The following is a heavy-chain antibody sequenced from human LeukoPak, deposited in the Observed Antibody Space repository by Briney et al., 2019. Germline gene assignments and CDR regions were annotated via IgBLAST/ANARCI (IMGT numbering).Heavy chain of an antibody. J-gene: IGHJ3*02. CDR3: ARDQQGGEHEGPEWLLWNDAFDT. CDR2: ISAYNGNT. V-gene: IGHV1-18*01. D-gene: IGHD3-3*01. Sequence: ASVKVSCKASGYTFTSYGISWVRQAPGQGLEWMGWISAYNGNTNYAQKLQGRVTMTTDTSTSTAYMELRSLRSDDTAVYYCARDQQGGEHEGPEWLLWNDAFDTWGQGTMVTVSS. CDR1: GYTFTSYG.